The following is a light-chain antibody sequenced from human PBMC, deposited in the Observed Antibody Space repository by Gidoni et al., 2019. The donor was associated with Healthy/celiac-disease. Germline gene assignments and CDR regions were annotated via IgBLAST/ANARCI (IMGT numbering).Light chain of an antibody. J-gene: IGLJ2*01. V-gene: IGLV3-25*03. Sequence: SSDLAQLPPGSVSPGQTARITCSGDALPKQYAYWYQQKPGQAPVLVIYKDSERPSGIPERFSGSSSGTTVTLTISGVQAEDEADYYCQSADSSGTYVVFGGGTKLTVL. CDR1: ALPKQY. CDR2: KDS. CDR3: QSADSSGTYVV.